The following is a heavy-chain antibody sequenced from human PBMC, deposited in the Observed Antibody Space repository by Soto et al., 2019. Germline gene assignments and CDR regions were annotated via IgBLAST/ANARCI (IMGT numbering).Heavy chain of an antibody. CDR1: GFTFSSYS. CDR2: ITNNRSNK. CDR3: ASLAVAGPYFDY. V-gene: IGHV3-30*03. Sequence: GGSLRLSCAASGFTFSSYSMNWVRQAPGKGLEWVAVITNNRSNKYYADSVKGRFTISRDNSKNTLYLQMNSLRAEDTAVYYCASLAVAGPYFDYWGQGTLVTVSS. D-gene: IGHD6-19*01. J-gene: IGHJ4*02.